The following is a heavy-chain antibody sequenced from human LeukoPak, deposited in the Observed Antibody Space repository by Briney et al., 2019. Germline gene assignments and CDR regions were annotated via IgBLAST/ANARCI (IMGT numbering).Heavy chain of an antibody. J-gene: IGHJ4*02. Sequence: PSQTLSLTCTVSGGSISSGGYYWSWIRQPPGKGLEWIGYIYHSGSTYYNPSLKSRVTMSVDTSKNQFSLKLSSVTAADTAVYYCAKVRQIQYDILTGSSFDYWGQGTLVTVSS. CDR3: AKVRQIQYDILTGSSFDY. D-gene: IGHD3-9*01. CDR1: GGSISSGGYY. CDR2: IYHSGST. V-gene: IGHV4-30-2*01.